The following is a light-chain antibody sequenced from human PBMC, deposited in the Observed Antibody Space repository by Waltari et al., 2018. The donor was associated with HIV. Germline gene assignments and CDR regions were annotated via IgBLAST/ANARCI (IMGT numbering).Light chain of an antibody. J-gene: IGLJ1*01. CDR2: KDN. V-gene: IGLV3-25*03. Sequence: SYELTQPPSVSVSPGQTARITCSGDALPKQYAYWYQQKPGQAPVLVIYKDNKRPSGIPERFSGSSSGTTVTLTISGVQTEDEADYYCQSADSSGTYPDVFGTGTKVTVL. CDR1: ALPKQY. CDR3: QSADSSGTYPDV.